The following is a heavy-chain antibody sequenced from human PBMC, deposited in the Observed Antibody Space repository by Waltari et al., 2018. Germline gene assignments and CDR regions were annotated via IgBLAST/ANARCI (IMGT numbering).Heavy chain of an antibody. J-gene: IGHJ4*02. Sequence: QVQLQESGPGLVKPSETLSLTCTVSGGSISSPYWRWIRQPPGKGLEWIGYIYYSGSTNYNPSLKSRVTISVDTSKNQFSLKLSSVTAADTAVYYCARASSGWIGSDYWGQGTLVTVSS. CDR1: GGSISSPY. CDR3: ARASSGWIGSDY. V-gene: IGHV4-59*11. D-gene: IGHD6-19*01. CDR2: IYYSGST.